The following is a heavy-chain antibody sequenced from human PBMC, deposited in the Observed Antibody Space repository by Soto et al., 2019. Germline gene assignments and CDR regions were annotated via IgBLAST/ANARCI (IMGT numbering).Heavy chain of an antibody. V-gene: IGHV4-39*01. CDR3: ARGLGSYFAS. CDR2: IHYGGTP. J-gene: IGHJ4*02. D-gene: IGHD5-12*01. CDR1: GGYSGDRGDC. Sequence: SAIHSLRRTGAGGYSGDRGDCWIWIRQSHGEGLEWIGNIHYGGTPYYNASLKSRVTISVDTPKNQFSLKLNSVTAADSAVYSGARGLGSYFASRRKGTLVPVSS.